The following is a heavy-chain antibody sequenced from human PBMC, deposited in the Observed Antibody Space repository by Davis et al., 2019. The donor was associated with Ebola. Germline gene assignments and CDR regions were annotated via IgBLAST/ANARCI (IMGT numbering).Heavy chain of an antibody. V-gene: IGHV1-46*01. Sequence: ASVKVSCKASGYTFTSYYMHWVRQVPGQGFEWMGRINPSGGSTGYAQKFQGRVTMTRNTSISTAYMEVSSLRDEDTAVYYCARAVVTRLWFGESRGGMDVWGQGTTVTVSS. CDR3: ARAVVTRLWFGESRGGMDV. CDR2: INPSGGST. D-gene: IGHD3-10*01. J-gene: IGHJ6*02. CDR1: GYTFTSYY.